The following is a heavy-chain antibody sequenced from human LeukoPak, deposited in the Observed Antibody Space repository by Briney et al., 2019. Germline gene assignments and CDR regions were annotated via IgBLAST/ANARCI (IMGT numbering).Heavy chain of an antibody. CDR2: IYHSGST. CDR3: ARATSSGWPNFDY. Sequence: SETLSPTCAVSGYSISSGYYWGWIRQPPGKGPEWIGNIYHSGSTYYNPSLKSRVTISVDTSKNQFSLKLSSVTAADTAVYYCARATSSGWPNFDYWGQGTLVTVSS. V-gene: IGHV4-38-2*01. D-gene: IGHD6-19*01. J-gene: IGHJ4*02. CDR1: GYSISSGYY.